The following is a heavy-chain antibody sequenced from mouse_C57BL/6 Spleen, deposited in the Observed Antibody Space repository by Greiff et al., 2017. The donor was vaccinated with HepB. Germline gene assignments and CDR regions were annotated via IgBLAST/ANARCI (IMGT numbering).Heavy chain of an antibody. D-gene: IGHD2-4*01. CDR3: ARGLPAWFAY. CDR1: GYAFSSSW. Sequence: VQLQQSGPELVKPGASVKISCKASGYAFSSSWMNWVKQRPGKGLEWIGRIYTGDGDTNYNGKFKGKATLTADKSSSTAYMQLSSLTSEDSAVYVCARGLPAWFAYWGQGTLGTVSA. CDR2: IYTGDGDT. J-gene: IGHJ3*01. V-gene: IGHV1-82*01.